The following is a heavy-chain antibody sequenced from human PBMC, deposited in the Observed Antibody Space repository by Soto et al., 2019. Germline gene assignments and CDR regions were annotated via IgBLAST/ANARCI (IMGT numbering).Heavy chain of an antibody. J-gene: IGHJ6*02. D-gene: IGHD2-21*01. CDR1: GYSFTSYW. CDR3: GRNCGYLSSTGMDV. V-gene: IGHV5-10-1*01. CDR2: IDPSDSYT. Sequence: GESLKISCKGSGYSFTSYWISWVRQMPGKGLEWMGRIDPSDSYTNYSPSFQGHVTISADKSISTAYLQWSSLKASDTAMYYCGRNCGYLSSTGMDVRGQEAAVTASS.